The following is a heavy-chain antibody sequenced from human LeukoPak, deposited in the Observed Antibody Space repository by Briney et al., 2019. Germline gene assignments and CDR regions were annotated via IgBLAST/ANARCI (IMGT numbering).Heavy chain of an antibody. J-gene: IGHJ4*02. CDR2: IDPSDSYT. V-gene: IGHV5-10-1*01. D-gene: IGHD5-18*01. Sequence: HGESLKISCKGSGYKFTSYWINWVRQMPGKGLEWMGRIDPSDSYTMYSPSFQGHVTISTDKSISTAYLQWSSLKASDSAMYYCARVLGYSYGWNYWGQGTLVTVSS. CDR1: GYKFTSYW. CDR3: ARVLGYSYGWNY.